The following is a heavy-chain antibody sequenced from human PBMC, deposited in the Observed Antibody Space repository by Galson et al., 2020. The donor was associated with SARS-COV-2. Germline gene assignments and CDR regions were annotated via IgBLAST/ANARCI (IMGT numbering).Heavy chain of an antibody. Sequence: ASVKVSCQASGYTFTGYYMHWVRQAPAQGLEWMGWINPNSGGTNYAQKFQGRVTMTRDTSISIAYMELSRLRSDDTAVYYCARDGTAMVTNGFDIWGQGTMVTVSS. V-gene: IGHV1-2*02. CDR3: ARDGTAMVTNGFDI. J-gene: IGHJ3*02. D-gene: IGHD5-18*01. CDR2: INPNSGGT. CDR1: GYTFTGYY.